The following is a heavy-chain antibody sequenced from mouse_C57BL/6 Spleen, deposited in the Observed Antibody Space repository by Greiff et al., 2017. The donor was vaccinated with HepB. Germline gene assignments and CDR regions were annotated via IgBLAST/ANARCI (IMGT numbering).Heavy chain of an antibody. CDR2: INPNNGGT. CDR3: ARGDGGDY. V-gene: IGHV1-26*01. J-gene: IGHJ2*01. Sequence: EVQLQQSGPELVKPGASVKISCKASGYTFTDYYMNWVKQSHGKSLEWIGDINPNNGGTSYNQKFKGKATLTVDKSSSTAYMELRSLTSEDSAVYYCARGDGGDYWGQGTTLTVSS. CDR1: GYTFTDYY.